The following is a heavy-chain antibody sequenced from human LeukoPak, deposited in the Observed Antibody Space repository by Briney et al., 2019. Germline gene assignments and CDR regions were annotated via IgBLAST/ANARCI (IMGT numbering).Heavy chain of an antibody. CDR1: GGSFSGYY. J-gene: IGHJ4*02. CDR2: INHSGST. CDR3: ATTYSYTSGGYDY. Sequence: SETLSLTCAVYGGSFSGYYWSWIRQPPGKGLEWIGEINHSGSTNYNPSLKSRVTISVDTSKNQFSLKVSSVTAADTAVYYCATTYSYTSGGYDYWGQGTLVTVSS. D-gene: IGHD5-18*01. V-gene: IGHV4-34*01.